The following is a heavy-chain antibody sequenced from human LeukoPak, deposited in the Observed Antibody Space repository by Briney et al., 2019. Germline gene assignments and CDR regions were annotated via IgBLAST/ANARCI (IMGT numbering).Heavy chain of an antibody. CDR1: GFTFDDYV. V-gene: IGHV3-43*02. Sequence: GGSLRLSCAASGFTFDDYVMHWVRQGPGKGLEWVSLIRGDGRSTYYADSVKGRFTISRDNSKNSLYLQMNSLRTEDTALYYCAKDFGDAFDIWGQGTMVTVSS. D-gene: IGHD3-16*01. J-gene: IGHJ3*02. CDR3: AKDFGDAFDI. CDR2: IRGDGRST.